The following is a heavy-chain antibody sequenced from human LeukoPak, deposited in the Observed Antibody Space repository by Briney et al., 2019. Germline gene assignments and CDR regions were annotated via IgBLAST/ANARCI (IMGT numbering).Heavy chain of an antibody. D-gene: IGHD3-10*01. Sequence: SETLSLTCTVSGGSISSYYWSWIRQPPGKGLEWIGYIYYSGSTNYNPSLKSRVTISVDASKNQFSLKLSSVTAADTAVYYCARDRAGNNFGMDVWGKGTTVTVSS. CDR2: IYYSGST. V-gene: IGHV4-59*01. CDR3: ARDRAGNNFGMDV. J-gene: IGHJ6*04. CDR1: GGSISSYY.